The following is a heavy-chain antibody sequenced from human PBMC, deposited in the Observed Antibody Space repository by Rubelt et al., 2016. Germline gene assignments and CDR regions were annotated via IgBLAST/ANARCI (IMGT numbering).Heavy chain of an antibody. Sequence: QVQLQQWGAGLLKPSETLSLTCAVYGGSFSGYYWSWIRQPPGKGLEWIGEINHSGSTNYNPSLKSRVTISVATSKTQFSLRLSSATAADTAVYYCARVTGGSSDYWGQGTLVTVSS. CDR1: GGSFSGYY. V-gene: IGHV4-34*01. CDR3: ARVTGGSSDY. CDR2: INHSGST. D-gene: IGHD3-16*01. J-gene: IGHJ4*02.